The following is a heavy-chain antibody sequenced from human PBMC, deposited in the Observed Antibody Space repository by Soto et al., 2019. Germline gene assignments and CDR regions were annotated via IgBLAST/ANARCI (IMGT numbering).Heavy chain of an antibody. CDR2: IHHNEAT. V-gene: IGHV4-4*02. CDR3: ASLGPYTDSAC. J-gene: IGHJ4*02. Sequence: QVQLRESGPGLVNPSGTLSLTCTVSGGSISGGNWWSWVRQSPGKGLEWIGEIHHNEATVYNPSPTTRVPLSTDRSTHQFSLSLPSVLAADTAVFYCASLGPYTDSACWGQGILVTVPS. D-gene: IGHD2-2*02. CDR1: GGSISGGNW.